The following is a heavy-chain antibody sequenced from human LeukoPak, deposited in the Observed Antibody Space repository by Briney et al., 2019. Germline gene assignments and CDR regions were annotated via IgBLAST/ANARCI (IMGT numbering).Heavy chain of an antibody. CDR1: GGSISSYY. D-gene: IGHD6-19*01. CDR2: IYYSGST. Sequence: SETLSLTCTVSGGSISSYYWSWIRQPPGKGLEWIGYIYYSGSTNYNPSLKSRVTISVDTSKNRFSLKLSSVTAADTAVYYCARRGSSGWYHYFDYWGQGTLVTVSS. CDR3: ARRGSSGWYHYFDY. V-gene: IGHV4-59*08. J-gene: IGHJ4*02.